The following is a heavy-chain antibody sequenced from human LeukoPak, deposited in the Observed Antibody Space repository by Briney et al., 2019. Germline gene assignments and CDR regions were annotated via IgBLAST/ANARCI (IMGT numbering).Heavy chain of an antibody. J-gene: IGHJ4*02. D-gene: IGHD5-24*01. CDR1: GFTVSSDF. V-gene: IGHV3-66*02. CDR3: ARGLEMTDPFGY. CDR2: IYSGQNT. Sequence: PGGSLRLSCAASGFTVSSDFMSWVRQAPGKGLEWVSVIYSGQNTYYADSVKGLFTISRDNSKNTVYLQMNRLRVEDTAVYYCARGLEMTDPFGYWGQGTLVTVSS.